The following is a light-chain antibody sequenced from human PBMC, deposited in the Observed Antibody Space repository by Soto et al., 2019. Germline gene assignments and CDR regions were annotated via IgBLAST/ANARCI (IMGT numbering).Light chain of an antibody. Sequence: VTSTRRESQSISSYLNWYQQKPGKAPKLLIYAASSLQSGVPSRFSGSGSGTDFTLTISVLQPVLIPPYYYQQRYRIRPRTYGRGTRLEIK. CDR1: QSISSY. CDR3: QQRYRIRPRT. CDR2: AAS. J-gene: IGKJ5*01. V-gene: IGKV1-39*01.